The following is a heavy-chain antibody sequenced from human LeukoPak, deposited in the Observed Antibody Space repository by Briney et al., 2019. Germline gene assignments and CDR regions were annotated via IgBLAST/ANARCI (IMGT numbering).Heavy chain of an antibody. CDR1: GITFSDYY. Sequence: GGSLRLSCAASGITFSDYYMSWIRQAPGKGLVCVSYISSSGSTIYYADSVKGRFTISRDNAKNSLYLQMNSLRAEDTAVYYCARPSAPWGATLDYWGQGTLVTVSS. V-gene: IGHV3-11*01. CDR3: ARPSAPWGATLDY. J-gene: IGHJ4*02. D-gene: IGHD1-26*01. CDR2: ISSSGSTI.